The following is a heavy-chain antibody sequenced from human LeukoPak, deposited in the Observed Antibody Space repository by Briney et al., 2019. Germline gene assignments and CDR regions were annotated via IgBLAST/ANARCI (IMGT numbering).Heavy chain of an antibody. Sequence: GGSLRLSRAASGFTFSSYAMSWVRQAPGKGLEWVSAISGGGGSTYYADSVKGRFTISRDNSKNTLYLQMNSLRAEDTAVYYCAKGRYYDSSGYYRYWGQGTLVTVSS. J-gene: IGHJ4*02. CDR1: GFTFSSYA. V-gene: IGHV3-23*01. CDR2: ISGGGGST. D-gene: IGHD3-22*01. CDR3: AKGRYYDSSGYYRY.